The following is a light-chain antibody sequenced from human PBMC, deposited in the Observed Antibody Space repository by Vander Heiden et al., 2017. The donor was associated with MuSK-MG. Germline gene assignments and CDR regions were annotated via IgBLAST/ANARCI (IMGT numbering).Light chain of an antibody. CDR2: DSS. V-gene: IGKV3-20*01. CDR1: QSVPGTY. CDR3: RHYVFRSLT. J-gene: IGKJ4*02. Sequence: NELTQSPGALSLSPGERATLSCRASQSVPGTYLAWYQQNPGQAPRLLIYDSSSRDTGIPDRFSGSGSGTDFSFIINRLEPEVMWWLECRHYVFRSLTFGSGTKGEIK.